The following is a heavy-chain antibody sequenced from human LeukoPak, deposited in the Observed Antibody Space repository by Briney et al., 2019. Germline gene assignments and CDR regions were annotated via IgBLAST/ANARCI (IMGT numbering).Heavy chain of an antibody. CDR1: GFTFSSFS. D-gene: IGHD5-24*01. Sequence: PGGSLRLSCAASGFTFSSFSMSWVRQAPGTGLEWAASITSNSSHVYYADSVKGRFTISRDNAKDSLYLQMNSLRAEDTAIYYCARADMTTITYPEYWGQGTPVTVSS. CDR2: ITSNSSHV. V-gene: IGHV3-21*01. J-gene: IGHJ4*02. CDR3: ARADMTTITYPEY.